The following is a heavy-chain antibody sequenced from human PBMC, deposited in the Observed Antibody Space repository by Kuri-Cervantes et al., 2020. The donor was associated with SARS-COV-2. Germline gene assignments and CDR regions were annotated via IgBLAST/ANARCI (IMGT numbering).Heavy chain of an antibody. V-gene: IGHV3-30-3*01. CDR3: ARDCAAEIFDY. CDR1: GFTFSSYA. CDR2: ISYDGSNK. D-gene: IGHD6-25*01. Sequence: GESLKISCAASGFTFSSYAMHWVRQAPGKGLEWVAVISYDGSNKYYADSVKGRFTISRDNSKNTLYLQMNSLRAEDTAVYYCARDCAAEIFDYWGQGTLVTVSS. J-gene: IGHJ4*02.